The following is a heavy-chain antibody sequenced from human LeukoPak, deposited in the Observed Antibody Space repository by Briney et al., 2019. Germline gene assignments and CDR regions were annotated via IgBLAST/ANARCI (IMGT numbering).Heavy chain of an antibody. D-gene: IGHD3-22*01. CDR1: GFTFSSYG. CDR3: ARLYAEYYYDRRGYYFDY. J-gene: IGHJ4*02. CDR2: ISNDGSKK. Sequence: GGSLRLSCAASGFTFSSYGMHWVRQAPGKGLDWVAVISNDGSKKYYADSVKGRFTISRDNSKNTLSLQVSSLRSEDTAVYYCARLYAEYYYDRRGYYFDYWGQGTLVTVSS. V-gene: IGHV3-30*03.